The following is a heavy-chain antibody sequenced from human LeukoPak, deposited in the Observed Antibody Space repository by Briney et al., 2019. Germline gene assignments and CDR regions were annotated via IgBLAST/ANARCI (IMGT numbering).Heavy chain of an antibody. J-gene: IGHJ4*02. Sequence: GGSLRLSRVASGFTFDDYAMHWVRQAPGKGLEWVAGVNWNGATIDFAVSVKGRFTISRDNSKNTLYLQMNSLRAEDTAVYYCAKDPYYYDSSGYYTSGNYFDYWGQGTLVTVSS. V-gene: IGHV3-9*01. D-gene: IGHD3-22*01. CDR1: GFTFDDYA. CDR3: AKDPYYYDSSGYYTSGNYFDY. CDR2: VNWNGATI.